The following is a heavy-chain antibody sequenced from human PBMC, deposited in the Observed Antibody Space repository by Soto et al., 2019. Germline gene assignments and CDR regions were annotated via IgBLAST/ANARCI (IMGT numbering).Heavy chain of an antibody. CDR2: ISSSSSYI. J-gene: IGHJ6*02. Sequence: VGSLRLSCAASGFTFSSYSMNWVRQAPGKGLEWVSSISSSSSYIYYADSVKGRFTISRDNAKNSLYLQMNSLRAEDTAVYCCARGLGTMVRGVMTYYYGMDVWGQGTTVTVSS. D-gene: IGHD3-10*01. V-gene: IGHV3-21*01. CDR1: GFTFSSYS. CDR3: ARGLGTMVRGVMTYYYGMDV.